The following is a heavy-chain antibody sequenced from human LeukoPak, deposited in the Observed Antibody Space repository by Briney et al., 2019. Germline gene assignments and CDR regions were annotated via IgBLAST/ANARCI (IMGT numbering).Heavy chain of an antibody. CDR3: ARRPGGPNYYDNSGIGS. V-gene: IGHV3-11*06. J-gene: IGHJ4*02. CDR2: ISSSSSYT. Sequence: AGGSLRLSCAASGYTFSDNYMSWIRQAPGKGLEWVSYISSSSSYTNYADSVKGRFTISREHAKNSLYLQMNSLRAEDTAVYYWARRPGGPNYYDNSGIGSWGQGALVTVSS. D-gene: IGHD3-22*01. CDR1: GYTFSDNY.